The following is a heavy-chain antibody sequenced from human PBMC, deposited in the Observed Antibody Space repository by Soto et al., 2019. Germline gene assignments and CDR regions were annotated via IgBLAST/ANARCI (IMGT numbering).Heavy chain of an antibody. J-gene: IGHJ4*02. V-gene: IGHV4-59*08. CDR2: IYYSGST. CDR3: ARGSAAGTKSPFDY. CDR1: GGSISSYY. D-gene: IGHD6-13*01. Sequence: SETLSLTCTVSGGSISSYYWSWIRQPPGKGLEWIGYIYYSGSTYYNPSLKSRVTISVDTSKNQFSLKLSSVTAADTAVYYCARGSAAGTKSPFDYWGQGTLVTVS.